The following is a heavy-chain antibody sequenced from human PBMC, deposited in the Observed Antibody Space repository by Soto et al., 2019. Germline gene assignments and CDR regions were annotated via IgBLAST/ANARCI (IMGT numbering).Heavy chain of an antibody. CDR3: TRHRDYCSGGSCYTPDFDY. CDR1: GFTFSGSA. D-gene: IGHD2-15*01. J-gene: IGHJ4*02. V-gene: IGHV3-73*02. Sequence: EVQLVESGGGLVQPGGSLKLSCAASGFTFSGSAMHWVRQASGKGLEWVGRIRSKANSYATAYAASLKVRFTISRDDSKNTAYLQMNSLKTEDTAVYYCTRHRDYCSGGSCYTPDFDYWGQGTLVTVSS. CDR2: IRSKANSYAT.